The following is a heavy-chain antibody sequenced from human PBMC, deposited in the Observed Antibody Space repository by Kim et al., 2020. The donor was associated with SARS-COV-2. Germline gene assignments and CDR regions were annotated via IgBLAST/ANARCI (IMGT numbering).Heavy chain of an antibody. CDR1: GFTFSSYA. CDR2: ISGSGGST. CDR3: AKAEDTMIVVVTGFDY. J-gene: IGHJ4*02. Sequence: GGSLRLSCAASGFTFSSYAMSWVRQAPGKGLEWVSAISGSGGSTYYADSVKGRFTISRDNSKNTLYLQMNSLRAEDTAVYYCAKAEDTMIVVVTGFDYWGQGTLVTVSS. V-gene: IGHV3-23*01. D-gene: IGHD3-22*01.